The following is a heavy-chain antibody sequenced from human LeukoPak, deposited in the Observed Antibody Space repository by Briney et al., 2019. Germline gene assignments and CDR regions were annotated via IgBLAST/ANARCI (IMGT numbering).Heavy chain of an antibody. CDR2: INPSGGST. V-gene: IGHV1-46*01. CDR1: GYTFTSYY. CDR3: ARLSQLERPGN. Sequence: ASVKVSCKASGYTFTSYYMHGVRPAPGKGLEWMGIINPSGGSTRYVQKLQGRVTITADDSTSTAHMELSSLGSEDTAVYYCARLSQLERPGNWGQGTLVTVSS. D-gene: IGHD1-1*01. J-gene: IGHJ4*02.